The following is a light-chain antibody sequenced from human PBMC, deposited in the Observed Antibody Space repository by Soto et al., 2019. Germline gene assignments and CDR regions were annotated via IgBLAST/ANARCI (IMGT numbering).Light chain of an antibody. CDR1: SSDVGGYNY. CDR3: ASYTSSSTLV. CDR2: EVS. V-gene: IGLV2-14*01. J-gene: IGLJ2*01. Sequence: QSALTQPASVSGSPGQSITISCTGTSSDVGGYNYVSWYQQHPGKAPKLMIYEVSNRPSGVSNRFSGSKSGNTASLTISGLQAADEAHYYCASYTSSSTLVFGGGTKLTVL.